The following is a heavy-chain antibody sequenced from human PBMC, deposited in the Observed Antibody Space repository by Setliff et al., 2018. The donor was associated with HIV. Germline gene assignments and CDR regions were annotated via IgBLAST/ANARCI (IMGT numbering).Heavy chain of an antibody. V-gene: IGHV3-49*03. Sequence: GGSLRLSCTAFGLTFGDYAMNWFRQAPGKGLEWVGFIRTNSYGGTTEYAASVKGRFTISRDDSKSIVYVQMNSLKTEDTAVYFCTGYYDSSGYYYGVDYWGQGTLVTVSS. J-gene: IGHJ4*02. D-gene: IGHD3-22*01. CDR3: TGYYDSSGYYYGVDY. CDR2: IRTNSYGGTT. CDR1: GLTFGDYA.